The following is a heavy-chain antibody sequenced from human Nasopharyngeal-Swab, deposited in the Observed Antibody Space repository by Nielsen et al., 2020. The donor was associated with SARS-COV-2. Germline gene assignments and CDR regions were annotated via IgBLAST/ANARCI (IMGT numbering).Heavy chain of an antibody. CDR3: ARGNGRVYYYYGMDV. CDR2: ISYDGSNK. V-gene: IGHV3-30*04. J-gene: IGHJ6*02. Sequence: WIRQPPGKGLEWVAVISYDGSNKYYADSVKGRVTISRDNSKNTRYLQMNSLRAEDTAVYYCARGNGRVYYYYGMDVWGQGTTVTVSS.